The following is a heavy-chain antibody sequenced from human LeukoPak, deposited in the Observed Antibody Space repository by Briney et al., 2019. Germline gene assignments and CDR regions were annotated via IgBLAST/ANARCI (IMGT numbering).Heavy chain of an antibody. CDR2: IIPILGIA. CDR1: GGTFSSYT. D-gene: IGHD4-17*01. V-gene: IGHV1-69*02. CDR3: ARTGDKMIDY. J-gene: IGHJ4*02. Sequence: ASVKVSCKASGGTFSSYTISWVRQAPGQGLEWMGRIIPILGIANYAQKFQGRVTITADKSTGTAYMELSSLRSQDTAVYYCARTGDKMIDYWGQGTLVTVSS.